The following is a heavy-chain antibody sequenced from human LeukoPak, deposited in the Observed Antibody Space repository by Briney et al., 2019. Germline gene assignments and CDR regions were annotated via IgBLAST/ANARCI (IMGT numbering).Heavy chain of an antibody. CDR2: IYYSGST. CDR3: ARGGQVSHGYVRARTELQPKYYYYMDV. Sequence: SETLSLTCTVSGGSISSNSYYWGWIRQPPGKGLEWIGSIYYSGSTYYNPSLKSRVTISVDSSKNQFSLKLSSVTAADTAVYYCARGGQVSHGYVRARTELQPKYYYYMDVWGKGTTVTVSS. J-gene: IGHJ6*03. CDR1: GGSISSNSYY. D-gene: IGHD5-18*01. V-gene: IGHV4-39*07.